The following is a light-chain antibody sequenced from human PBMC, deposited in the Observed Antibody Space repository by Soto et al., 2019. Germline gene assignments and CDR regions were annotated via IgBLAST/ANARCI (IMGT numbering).Light chain of an antibody. CDR3: QQCGGSPIT. CDR2: GAS. J-gene: IGKJ5*01. CDR1: QSVSSSF. V-gene: IGKV3-20*01. Sequence: EIVLTQSPGTLSLSPGERATLSCRASQSVSSSFLAWYQQKPGQAPRLLIYGASSRATGIPVRFSGSGSGTDFTLTISRLETEDFAVYYCQQCGGSPITFGQGTRLEI.